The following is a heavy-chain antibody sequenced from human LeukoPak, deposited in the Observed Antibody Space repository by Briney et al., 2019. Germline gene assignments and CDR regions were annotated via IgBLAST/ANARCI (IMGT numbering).Heavy chain of an antibody. CDR2: ISGSGGST. CDR1: GFTFSGYA. V-gene: IGHV3-23*01. D-gene: IGHD2-2*01. CDR3: AKDIEDIVVVPAAAFDI. Sequence: GGSLRLSCAASGFTFSGYAMSWVRQAPGKGLEWVSAISGSGGSTYYADSVKGRFTISRDNSKNTLYLQMNSLRAEDTAVYYCAKDIEDIVVVPAAAFDIWGQGTMVTVSS. J-gene: IGHJ3*02.